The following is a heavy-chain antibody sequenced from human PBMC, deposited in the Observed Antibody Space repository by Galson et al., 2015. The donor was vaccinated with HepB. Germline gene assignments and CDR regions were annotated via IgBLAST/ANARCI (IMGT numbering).Heavy chain of an antibody. V-gene: IGHV3-15*07. J-gene: IGHJ4*02. CDR2: FKSKADGGTI. CDR1: GFTFSIAW. D-gene: IGHD6-13*01. CDR3: TTVGSSWGFDY. Sequence: SLRLSCAASGFTFSIAWMTWVRQAPGKGLEWVGRFKSKADGGTIDYAAPVKGRFTISRDDSRNMLYLQMNSLEIEDTAVYYCTTVGSSWGFDYWGQGALVTVSS.